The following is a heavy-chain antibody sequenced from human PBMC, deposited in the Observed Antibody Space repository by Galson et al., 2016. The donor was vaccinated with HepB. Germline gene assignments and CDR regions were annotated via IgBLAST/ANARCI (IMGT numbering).Heavy chain of an antibody. CDR3: VRESDYTNGLFDDS. V-gene: IGHV4-38-2*02. CDR1: GYSINSAYY. D-gene: IGHD4-11*01. J-gene: IGHJ5*01. Sequence: SETLSLTCAASGYSINSAYYWGWTRQAPGKGLEWIASLYHSGAAYYKSSVRSRATISLDTSKDQFSLSLSSVTAADTAVYYCVRESDYTNGLFDDSWGQGTLVTVSS. CDR2: LYHSGAA.